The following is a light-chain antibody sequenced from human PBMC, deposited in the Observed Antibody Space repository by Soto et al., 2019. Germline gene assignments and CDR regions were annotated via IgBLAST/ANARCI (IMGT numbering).Light chain of an antibody. CDR2: EGS. J-gene: IGLJ1*01. Sequence: QSVLTQPASVSGSPGQSITISCAGTSSDIGSYNLVSWYQHHPGKAPKLIIYEGSQRPSAVSDRFSGSESGNTASLTISGLQAEDEADYYCCSYAGSSTSVFGTGTKATV. CDR1: SSDIGSYNL. V-gene: IGLV2-23*01. CDR3: CSYAGSSTSV.